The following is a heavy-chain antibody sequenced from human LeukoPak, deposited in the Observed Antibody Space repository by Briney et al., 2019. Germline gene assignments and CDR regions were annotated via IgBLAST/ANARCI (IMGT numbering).Heavy chain of an antibody. CDR2: IIPIFGTA. V-gene: IGHV1-69*13. CDR1: GGTFSSYA. D-gene: IGHD3-10*01. J-gene: IGHJ5*02. CDR3: ARGEPLNRITMVRFDP. Sequence: SVKVSCKASGGTFSSYAISWVRQAPGQGLEWMGGIIPIFGTANYAQKFQGRVTITADESTSTAYMELSSLRSEDTAVYYCARGEPLNRITMVRFDPWGQGTLVTVSS.